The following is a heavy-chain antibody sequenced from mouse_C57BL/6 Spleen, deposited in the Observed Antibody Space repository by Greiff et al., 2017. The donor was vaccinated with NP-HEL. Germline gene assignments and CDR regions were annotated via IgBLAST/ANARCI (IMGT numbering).Heavy chain of an antibody. CDR2: ISDGGSYT. Sequence: EVQVVGSGGGLVKPGGSLKLSCAASGFTFSSYAMSWVRQTPEKRLEWVATISDGGSYTYYPDNVKGRFTISRDNAKNNLYLQMSHLKSEDTAMYYCARGYYYGFDYWGQGTTLTVSS. CDR3: ARGYYYGFDY. D-gene: IGHD1-1*01. CDR1: GFTFSSYA. J-gene: IGHJ2*01. V-gene: IGHV5-4*01.